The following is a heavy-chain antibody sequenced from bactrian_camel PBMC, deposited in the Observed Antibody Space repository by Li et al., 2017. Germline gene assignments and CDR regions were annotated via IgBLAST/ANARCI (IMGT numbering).Heavy chain of an antibody. Sequence: HVQLVESGGGLVQPGGSLRVSCATFGSTFSSNWMYWVRQAPGKGLEWVSSAYYDASKTYYADFVKGRFTISSAGNTLYLQMNSLKPGDTAVYYCAADGGVSDYVPRPFAYWGQGTQVTVS. CDR2: AYYDASKT. V-gene: IGHV3S6*01. CDR3: AADGGVSDYVPRPFAY. CDR1: GSTFSSNW. J-gene: IGHJ6*01. D-gene: IGHD4*01.